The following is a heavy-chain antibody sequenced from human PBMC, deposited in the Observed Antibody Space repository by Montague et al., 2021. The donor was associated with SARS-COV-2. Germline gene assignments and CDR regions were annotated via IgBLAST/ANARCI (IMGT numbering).Heavy chain of an antibody. D-gene: IGHD3-10*01. V-gene: IGHV3-20*01. Sequence: SLRLSCPASGFTFGTYGMSWVRQVPGKGLEWVSGISRSGDRTAYGDSVKGRFTISRDNAKNSLYLQMNSLRVEDTAFYHCSRGGGMIRGVVDFWGQGILVNVSS. J-gene: IGHJ4*02. CDR2: ISRSGDRT. CDR3: SRGGGMIRGVVDF. CDR1: GFTFGTYG.